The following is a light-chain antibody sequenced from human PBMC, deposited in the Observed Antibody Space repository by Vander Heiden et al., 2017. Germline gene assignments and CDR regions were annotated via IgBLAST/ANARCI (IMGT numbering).Light chain of an antibody. V-gene: IGKV3-11*01. CDR1: QSVSSY. Sequence: IVLTKSPATLSLSPGERATLSCRASQSVSSYLAWYQQKPGQAPRLLIYDASNRATGIPARFSGSGSGTDFTLTISSLEPEDFAVYYCQQRSDWPPGTFGPGTKVDIK. J-gene: IGKJ3*01. CDR3: QQRSDWPPGT. CDR2: DAS.